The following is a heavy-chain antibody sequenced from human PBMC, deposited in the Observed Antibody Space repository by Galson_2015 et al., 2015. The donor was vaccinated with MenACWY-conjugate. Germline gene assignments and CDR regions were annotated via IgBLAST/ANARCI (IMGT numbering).Heavy chain of an antibody. J-gene: IGHJ4*02. CDR3: ARDSGGGYVGPDY. Sequence: SLRLSCAASGFTFSSPWMHWVRQTPAKGLVWVSRIATDGSSTHYADSVQGRFTISRDNAKNTLYLQLNSLRAEDTAVYYCARDSGGGYVGPDYWGQGTLVTVSS. CDR2: IATDGSST. CDR1: GFTFSSPW. D-gene: IGHD5-12*01. V-gene: IGHV3-74*01.